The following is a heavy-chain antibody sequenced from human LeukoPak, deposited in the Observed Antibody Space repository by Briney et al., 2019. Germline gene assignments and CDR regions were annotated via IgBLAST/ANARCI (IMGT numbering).Heavy chain of an antibody. D-gene: IGHD3-22*01. V-gene: IGHV4-34*01. J-gene: IGHJ3*02. Sequence: SETLSLTCAVYGGSFSGYYWIWIRQPPGKGLEWIGEINHSGSTNYNPSLKSRVTISVDTSKNQFSLKLSSVTAADTAVYYCARRRYYDSSGYYGTAHAFDIWGQGTMVTVSS. CDR1: GGSFSGYY. CDR3: ARRRYYDSSGYYGTAHAFDI. CDR2: INHSGST.